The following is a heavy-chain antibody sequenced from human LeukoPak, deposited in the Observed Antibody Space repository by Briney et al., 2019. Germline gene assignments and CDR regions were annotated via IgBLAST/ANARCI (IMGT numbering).Heavy chain of an antibody. CDR3: ASSLANWGSASAFDV. D-gene: IGHD7-27*01. Sequence: KSSETLSLTCTVSGGSISSGGYYWSWIRQPPGKGLEWIGYIYHSGSTYYNPSLKSRVTISVDRSKNQFSLKLSSVTAADTAVYYCASSLANWGSASAFDVWGQGTMVTVSS. J-gene: IGHJ3*01. V-gene: IGHV4-30-2*02. CDR2: IYHSGST. CDR1: GGSISSGGYY.